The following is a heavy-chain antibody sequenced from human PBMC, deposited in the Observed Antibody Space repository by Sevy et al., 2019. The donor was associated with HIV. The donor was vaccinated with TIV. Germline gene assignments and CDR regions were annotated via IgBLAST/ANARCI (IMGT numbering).Heavy chain of an antibody. CDR2: IGSSSSYI. V-gene: IGHV3-21*01. CDR3: AREGLQQLDQYFQH. D-gene: IGHD6-13*01. Sequence: GGSLRLSCAASGFTFSSYSMNWVRQAPGKGLEWVSSIGSSSSYIYYADSVKGRFTISRDNAKNSLYLQMNSLRAEDTAVYYWAREGLQQLDQYFQHWGQGTLVTVSS. J-gene: IGHJ1*01. CDR1: GFTFSSYS.